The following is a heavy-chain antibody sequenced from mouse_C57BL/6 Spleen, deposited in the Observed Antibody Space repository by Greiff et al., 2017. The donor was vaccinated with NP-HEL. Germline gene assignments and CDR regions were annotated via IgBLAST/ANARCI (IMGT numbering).Heavy chain of an antibody. D-gene: IGHD1-1*01. CDR3: ASYGPDYFDY. CDR2: ISDGGSYT. V-gene: IGHV5-4*03. J-gene: IGHJ2*01. CDR1: GFTFSSYA. Sequence: EVNVVESGGGLVKPGGSLKLSCAASGFTFSSYAMSWVRQTPEKRLEWVATISDGGSYTYYPDNVKGRFTISRDNAKNNLFLQMSHLKSEDTAMYYCASYGPDYFDYWGQGTTLTVSS.